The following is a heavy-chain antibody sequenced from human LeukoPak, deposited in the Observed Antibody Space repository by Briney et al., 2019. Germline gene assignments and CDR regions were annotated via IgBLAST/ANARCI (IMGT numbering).Heavy chain of an antibody. Sequence: PSETLSLTSAVYGGSFSGYYCSWIRQPPGKGLEWIGEINHSGSTNYNPSLKSRVTISVDTSKNQFSLNLSSVTAADTAVYYCARRIWLRDIFTAYNLWGQGTPVTVSS. CDR3: ARRIWLRDIFTAYNL. CDR1: GGSFSGYY. V-gene: IGHV4-34*01. CDR2: INHSGST. D-gene: IGHD3-9*01. J-gene: IGHJ4*02.